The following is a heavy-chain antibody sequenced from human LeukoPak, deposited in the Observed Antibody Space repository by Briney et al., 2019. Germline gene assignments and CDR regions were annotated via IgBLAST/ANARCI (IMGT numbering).Heavy chain of an antibody. CDR3: ARGRDYGVAWFQH. Sequence: PSETMSLTCAVYGGSFSGYYWSWIRQPPGKGLEWIGEINHSGSTNYNPSLKSRVTISVDTSKNQFSLKLSSVTAADTAVYYCARGRDYGVAWFQHWGQGTLVTVSS. CDR1: GGSFSGYY. CDR2: INHSGST. D-gene: IGHD4-17*01. J-gene: IGHJ1*01. V-gene: IGHV4-34*01.